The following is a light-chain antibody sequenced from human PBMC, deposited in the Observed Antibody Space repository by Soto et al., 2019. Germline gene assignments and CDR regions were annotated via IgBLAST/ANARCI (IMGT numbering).Light chain of an antibody. CDR1: QTISSW. J-gene: IGKJ1*01. CDR3: QHYNSYSEA. CDR2: KAS. V-gene: IGKV1-5*03. Sequence: DIQMTESPSIVPSSIAVRVTITGGASQTISSWLAWYQQKPGKAPKLLIYKASTLKSGVPSRFSGSGSGTEFTLTISSLQPDDSATYYCQHYNSYSEAFGQGTKVDI.